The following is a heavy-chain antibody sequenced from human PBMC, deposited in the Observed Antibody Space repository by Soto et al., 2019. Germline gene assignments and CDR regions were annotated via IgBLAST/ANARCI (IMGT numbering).Heavy chain of an antibody. Sequence: SGPTLVNPTQTLTLTCTFSGFSLASSGMSVTWIRQPPGKALEWLALTDDNDHKYYNSSLRTRLTLSKDTSKNHVVLTMTNMDPVDKGMYSCARLLKAGTSEWTQIHLWGQGNLVDLSP. CDR1: GFSLASSGMS. D-gene: IGHD3-10*01. V-gene: IGHV2-70*01. CDR2: TDDNDHK. CDR3: ARLLKAGTSEWTQIHL. J-gene: IGHJ5*02.